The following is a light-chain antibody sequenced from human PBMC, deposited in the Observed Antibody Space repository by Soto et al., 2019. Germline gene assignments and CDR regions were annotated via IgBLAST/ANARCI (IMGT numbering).Light chain of an antibody. CDR3: AAWDDSLSGVL. J-gene: IGLJ2*01. V-gene: IGLV1-47*01. CDR1: SSSIGSNY. Sequence: QSVLTQPPSASGTPGQRVTISCSGSSSSIGSNYVYWYQQLPGTAPKLLIYRTNQRPSGVPDRFSGSKSGTSASLAISGLRSKDEADYYCAAWDDSLSGVLFGGGTKLTVL. CDR2: RTN.